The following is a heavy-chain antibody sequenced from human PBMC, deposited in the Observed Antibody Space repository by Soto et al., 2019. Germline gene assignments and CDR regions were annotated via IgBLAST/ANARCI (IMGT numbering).Heavy chain of an antibody. D-gene: IGHD3-3*01. V-gene: IGHV1-2*02. CDR2: INPNSGGT. J-gene: IGHJ6*02. Sequence: QVQLAQSGAEVKKPGASVKVSCKASGYTFTGYYMHWVRQAPGQGLEWMGWINPNSGGTNYAQKFQGRVTMTRDTSISTAYMELSRLRSDDTAVYYCARDFYDFWSGYRRSYYYGMDVWGQGTTVTVSS. CDR3: ARDFYDFWSGYRRSYYYGMDV. CDR1: GYTFTGYY.